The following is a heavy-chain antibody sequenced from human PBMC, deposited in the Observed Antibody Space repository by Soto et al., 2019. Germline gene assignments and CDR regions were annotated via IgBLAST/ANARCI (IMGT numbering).Heavy chain of an antibody. J-gene: IGHJ4*02. CDR2: IYTSGST. Sequence: QVQLQESGPGLVKPSETLSLTCTVSGGSISSYCWSWIRQPAGKGMEGSGRIYTSGSTNYNTSLKSRVTMSVDTSKNQFSLKLSSVNAADTAVYYCARVYSGSYYELDYWGQGTLVTVSS. CDR1: GGSISSYC. D-gene: IGHD1-26*01. CDR3: ARVYSGSYYELDY. V-gene: IGHV4-4*07.